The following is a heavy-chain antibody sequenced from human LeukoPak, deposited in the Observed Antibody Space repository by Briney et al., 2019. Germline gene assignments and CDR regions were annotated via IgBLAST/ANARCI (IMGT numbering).Heavy chain of an antibody. Sequence: GGSLRLSCAATGFTLSGHSMNWVRQAPGKGLDWVSSISPTSAYIYYQDSVKGRFTISRDDAKNSLYLEMDSLRAEDTAVYYCARTIYYYESTSYFSDAFDVWGQGTMVTVSS. CDR1: GFTLSGHS. CDR3: ARTIYYYESTSYFSDAFDV. D-gene: IGHD3-22*01. CDR2: ISPTSAYI. J-gene: IGHJ3*01. V-gene: IGHV3-21*01.